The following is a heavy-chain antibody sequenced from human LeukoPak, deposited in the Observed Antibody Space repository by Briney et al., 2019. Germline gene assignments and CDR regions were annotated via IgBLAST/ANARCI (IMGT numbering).Heavy chain of an antibody. D-gene: IGHD3-3*01. J-gene: IGHJ5*02. CDR1: GGSISSYY. CDR3: AKCTIFGANWFDP. Sequence: PSETLSLTCTVSGGSISSYYWSWIRQPPGKGLEWIGYIYYSGTTNYNPSLKSRVTISVDTSKNQFSLKLSSVTAADTAVYYCAKCTIFGANWFDPWGQGTLVTVSS. V-gene: IGHV4-59*01. CDR2: IYYSGTT.